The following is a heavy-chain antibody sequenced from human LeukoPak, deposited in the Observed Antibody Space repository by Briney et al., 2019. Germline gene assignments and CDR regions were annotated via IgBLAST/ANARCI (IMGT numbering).Heavy chain of an antibody. CDR1: GFTSSSYA. Sequence: GGSLRLSCAASGFTSSSYAMSWVRQAHGKGLEWVSAISGSGGSTYYADSVKGRFTISRDNSKNTLYLQMNSLRAEDTAVYYCAKEWYYYYGMDVWGQGTTVTVSS. CDR2: ISGSGGST. J-gene: IGHJ6*02. V-gene: IGHV3-23*01. CDR3: AKEWYYYYGMDV.